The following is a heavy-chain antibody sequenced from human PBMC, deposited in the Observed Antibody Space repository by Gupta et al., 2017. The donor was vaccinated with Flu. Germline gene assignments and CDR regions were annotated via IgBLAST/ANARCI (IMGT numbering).Heavy chain of an antibody. J-gene: IGHJ4*02. D-gene: IGHD4-23*01. Sequence: EVQLLESGGGLVQPGGSLRLSCAASGFTFSNYAMGWVRQAPGKGLEWVSAIDGSGGIRTYYAGSVQGRFAISRDNSRNTLYLQMNSLRAEDTAVYYCAKDVLRLVTDGSNFYYWGQGMLVTVSS. CDR2: IDGSGGIRT. CDR3: AKDVLRLVTDGSNFYY. V-gene: IGHV3-23*01. CDR1: GFTFSNYA.